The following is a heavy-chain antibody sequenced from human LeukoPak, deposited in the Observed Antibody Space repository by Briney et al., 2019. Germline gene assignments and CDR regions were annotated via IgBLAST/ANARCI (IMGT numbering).Heavy chain of an antibody. D-gene: IGHD3-22*01. J-gene: IGHJ4*02. CDR2: ISVHNGYT. V-gene: IGHV1-18*01. Sequence: ASVKVSCKTSGYIFTSYGISWVRQARGKGLEWMGWISVHNGYTRYAQKFQGRVTMTTDTSTSTAYMDLRSLRSDDTAVYYCARDMRHYRNYDSSGYYYNFEYWGQGTLVSVYS. CDR3: ARDMRHYRNYDSSGYYYNFEY. CDR1: GYIFTSYG.